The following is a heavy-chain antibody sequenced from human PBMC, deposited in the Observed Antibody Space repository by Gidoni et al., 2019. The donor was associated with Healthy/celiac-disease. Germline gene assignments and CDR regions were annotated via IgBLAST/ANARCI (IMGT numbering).Heavy chain of an antibody. CDR3: AKDHGYDFWSGYFSLGYYYYGMDV. Sequence: EVQLLESGGGLVQPGGSLRLSCAASGFTFSSYAMSWVRQAPGKGLGWVSAISGSGGSTSYADSVKGRFTISRDNSKNTLYLQMNSLRAEDTAVYYCAKDHGYDFWSGYFSLGYYYYGMDVWGQGTTVTVSS. CDR1: GFTFSSYA. V-gene: IGHV3-23*01. J-gene: IGHJ6*02. D-gene: IGHD3-3*01. CDR2: ISGSGGST.